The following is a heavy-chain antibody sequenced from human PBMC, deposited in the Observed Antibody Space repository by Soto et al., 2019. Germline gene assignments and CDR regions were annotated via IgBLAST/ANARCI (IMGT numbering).Heavy chain of an antibody. CDR1: GGSISSYY. V-gene: IGHV4-59*08. Sequence: SETLSLTCTVSGGSISSYYWSWIRQPPGKGLEWIGYIYYSGSTNYNPSLKSRVTISVDTSKNQFSLKLSSMTAADTAVYYCARGDSAQRLAFFDYWGQGTLVTVSS. J-gene: IGHJ4*02. D-gene: IGHD6-25*01. CDR3: ARGDSAQRLAFFDY. CDR2: IYYSGST.